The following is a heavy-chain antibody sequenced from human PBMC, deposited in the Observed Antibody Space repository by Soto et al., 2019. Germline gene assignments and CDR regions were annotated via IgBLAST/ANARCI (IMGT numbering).Heavy chain of an antibody. CDR3: ARDSDYIWGSYRHLSDI. Sequence: ASVKVSCKASGYTFTSYGISWVRQAPGQGLEWMGWISAYNGNTNYAQKLQGRVTMTTDTSTSTAYMELRSLRSDDTAVYYCARDSDYIWGSYRHLSDIWGQGTMVTVSS. CDR2: ISAYNGNT. CDR1: GYTFTSYG. J-gene: IGHJ3*02. D-gene: IGHD3-16*02. V-gene: IGHV1-18*01.